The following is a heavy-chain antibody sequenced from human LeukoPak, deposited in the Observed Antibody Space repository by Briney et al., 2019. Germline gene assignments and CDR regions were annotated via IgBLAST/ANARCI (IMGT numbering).Heavy chain of an antibody. D-gene: IGHD3-10*01. CDR3: ARDPFTSGNAFDI. CDR1: GGSISSSSYY. Sequence: SETLSLTCTVSGGSISSSSYYWGWIRQPPGKGLEWIGSIYYSGSTYYNPSLKSRVTISVDTSKNQFSLKLTSVTAADTAVYYCARDPFTSGNAFDIWGQGTMVTVSS. CDR2: IYYSGST. V-gene: IGHV4-39*07. J-gene: IGHJ3*02.